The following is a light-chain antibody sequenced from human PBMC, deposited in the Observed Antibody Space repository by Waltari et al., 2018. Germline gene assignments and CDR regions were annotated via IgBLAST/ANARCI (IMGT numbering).Light chain of an antibody. CDR1: DIGFKS. CDR2: DDS. Sequence: SYVLTQPPSVSVAPGKTARITCGGDDIGFKSVHWYQQKPGQAPVMVVYDDSDRPSGVAGRFFGSKSGKPATLTISRVEAGDEADYYCQVWDSSSDQVVFGGGTKLTVL. J-gene: IGLJ2*01. V-gene: IGLV3-21*03. CDR3: QVWDSSSDQVV.